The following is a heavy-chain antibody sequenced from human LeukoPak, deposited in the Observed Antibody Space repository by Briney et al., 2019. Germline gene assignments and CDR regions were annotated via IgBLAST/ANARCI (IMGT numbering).Heavy chain of an antibody. V-gene: IGHV3-48*04. D-gene: IGHD6-13*01. CDR2: ISTSSATI. Sequence: PGGSLRLSCAASGFTFSTYNMDWVREAPGKGLEWISYISTSSATIYYADSVKGRFTISRDNAKNSLYLQMNSLRAEDTALYYCAKDVEYSNSWLDYWGQGTLVTVSS. J-gene: IGHJ4*02. CDR3: AKDVEYSNSWLDY. CDR1: GFTFSTYN.